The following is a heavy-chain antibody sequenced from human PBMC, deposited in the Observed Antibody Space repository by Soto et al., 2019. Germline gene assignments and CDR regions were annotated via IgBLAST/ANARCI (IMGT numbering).Heavy chain of an antibody. V-gene: IGHV1-3*05. CDR2: INAGNGNT. Sequence: QVQLVQSGAEEKKPGASVKVSCKASGYNFTSYAMHWVRQAPGQRLEWMGWINAGNGNTKYSQKFQGRVTITRDTSASTAYTELRRLRSADTAVYYCARGIAPYYFDYWGQGTLVTVSS. D-gene: IGHD6-13*01. CDR3: ARGIAPYYFDY. CDR1: GYNFTSYA. J-gene: IGHJ4*02.